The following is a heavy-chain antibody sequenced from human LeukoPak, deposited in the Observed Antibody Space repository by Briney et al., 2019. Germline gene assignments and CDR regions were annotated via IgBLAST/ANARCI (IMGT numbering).Heavy chain of an antibody. J-gene: IGHJ6*02. CDR2: FDPEDGGT. V-gene: IGHV1-24*01. CDR3: ATGNGDYDILTGLPTLRMDV. D-gene: IGHD3-9*01. CDR1: GYTLTELS. Sequence: ASVKVSCKVSGYTLTELSMHWVRQAPGKGLEWMGGFDPEDGGTIYAQKFQGRVTMTEDTSTDTAYMELSSLRSEDTAVYYCATGNGDYDILTGLPTLRMDVWGQGTTVTVSS.